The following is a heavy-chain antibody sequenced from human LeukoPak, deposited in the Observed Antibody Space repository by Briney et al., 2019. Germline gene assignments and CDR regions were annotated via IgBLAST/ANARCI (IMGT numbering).Heavy chain of an antibody. D-gene: IGHD3-16*02. J-gene: IGHJ2*01. CDR3: ARLPGSYRFTTFYWYFDL. Sequence: PSETLSLTCTVSGGSISSSGYHWGWIRQPPGKGLEWIGHISYSGSTYYNPSLKGRVTLSMETSNNQFSLMLTSVTAADTAVYYCARLPGSYRFTTFYWYFDLWGRGTLVTVSS. CDR1: GGSISSSGYH. V-gene: IGHV4-39*01. CDR2: ISYSGST.